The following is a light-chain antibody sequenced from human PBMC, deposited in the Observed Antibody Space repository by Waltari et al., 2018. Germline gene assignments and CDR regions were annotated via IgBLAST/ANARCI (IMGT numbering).Light chain of an antibody. V-gene: IGLV3-21*02. Sequence: PPPGPVAQEQRPRITVGGAELALKNVHWYQQKPGQAPVLVVYDDTDRPSGIPERFSGSNSRNTATLTISRVEAGDEADYYCQVWDHGSDGGVFGGGTELIV. CDR2: DDT. CDR1: ELALKN. J-gene: IGLJ3*02. CDR3: QVWDHGSDGGV.